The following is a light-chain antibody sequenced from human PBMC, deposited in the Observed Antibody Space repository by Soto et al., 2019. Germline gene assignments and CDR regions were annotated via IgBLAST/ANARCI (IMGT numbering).Light chain of an antibody. CDR2: KAS. Sequence: DIQMTQSPSTLSASVGARVTITCRASQTISNWLAWYQQKPGKAPKLLISKASNLQSGVPSRFSGSGYGTEFTLTVSSLQPDDFATYYCQQYDTFSPYTFGQGTKLEIK. J-gene: IGKJ2*01. V-gene: IGKV1-5*03. CDR3: QQYDTFSPYT. CDR1: QTISNW.